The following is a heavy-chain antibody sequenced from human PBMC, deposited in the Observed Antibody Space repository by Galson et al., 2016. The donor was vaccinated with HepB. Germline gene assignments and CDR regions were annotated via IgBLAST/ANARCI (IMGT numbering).Heavy chain of an antibody. CDR1: GGTFKRFA. V-gene: IGHV1-69*06. D-gene: IGHD6-13*01. J-gene: IGHJ6*03. CDR3: ARAGSSSWLYYYYYMDV. Sequence: SVKVSCKASGGTFKRFAISWVRQAPGQGLEWMGGIIPIFGTANYAQKFQGRVTITADKSTSTAYMELSSLRSEDTAVYYCARAGSSSWLYYYYYMDVWGKGTTVTVSS. CDR2: IIPIFGTA.